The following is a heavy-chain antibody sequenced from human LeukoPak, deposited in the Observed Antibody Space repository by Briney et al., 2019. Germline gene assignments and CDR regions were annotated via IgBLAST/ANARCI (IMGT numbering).Heavy chain of an antibody. J-gene: IGHJ3*02. D-gene: IGHD3-10*01. CDR3: ARDLLWFGESFGAFDI. CDR2: IYSGGST. Sequence: GGSLRLSCAAFGFTVSSNYMSWVRQAPGKGLEWVSVIYSGGSTCYADSVKGRSTISRDNSKNTLYLQMNSLRAEDTAVYYCARDLLWFGESFGAFDIWGQGTMVTVSS. V-gene: IGHV3-66*01. CDR1: GFTVSSNY.